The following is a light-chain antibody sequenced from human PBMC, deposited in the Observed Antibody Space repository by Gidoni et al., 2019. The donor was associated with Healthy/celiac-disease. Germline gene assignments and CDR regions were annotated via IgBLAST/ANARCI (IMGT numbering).Light chain of an antibody. Sequence: EIVMTQSPATLSVSPGERATLSCRASQSVSSNLAWYQQKPGQAPRLLIYGASTRATGTPARFSGSGSGTEFTLTISSLQSEDFAVYYCQKYNNCPPYTFGQGTKLEIK. CDR3: QKYNNCPPYT. CDR2: GAS. V-gene: IGKV3-15*01. J-gene: IGKJ2*01. CDR1: QSVSSN.